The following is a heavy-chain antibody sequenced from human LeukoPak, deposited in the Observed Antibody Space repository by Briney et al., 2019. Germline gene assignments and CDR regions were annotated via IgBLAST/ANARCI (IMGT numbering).Heavy chain of an antibody. CDR3: AKSIFGVVTPWYMDV. CDR1: GFTFDDYA. V-gene: IGHV3-43*02. D-gene: IGHD3-3*01. CDR2: ISGDGGST. Sequence: GGSLRLSCAASGFTFDDYAMHWVRQAPGKGLEWVSLISGDGGSTYYADSVKGRFTISRDNSKNSLYLQMNSLRTEATALYYCAKSIFGVVTPWYMDVWGKGTPVTVSS. J-gene: IGHJ6*03.